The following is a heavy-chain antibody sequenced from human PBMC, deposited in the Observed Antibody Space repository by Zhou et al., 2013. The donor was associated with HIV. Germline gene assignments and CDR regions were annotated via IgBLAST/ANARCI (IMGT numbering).Heavy chain of an antibody. CDR1: GGTFSSHA. Sequence: QVQLVQSGAEVKKSGSSVKVSCRASGGTFSSHAISWVRQAPGQGLEWMGGTRWVRQGPGLGGLAPVLSYAQTYQGRLIITDDESETTSYMELHNLRPEDTALYYCATPLSFGEAPYFQRWGQGTQVIVS. D-gene: IGHD3-10*01. J-gene: IGHJ1*01. CDR3: ATPLSFGEAPYFQR. CDR2: TRWVRQGPGLGGLAPVL. V-gene: IGHV1-69*04.